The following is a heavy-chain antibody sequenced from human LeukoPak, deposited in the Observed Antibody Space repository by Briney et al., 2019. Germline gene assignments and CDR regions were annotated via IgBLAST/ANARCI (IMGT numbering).Heavy chain of an antibody. CDR2: ISAYNGNT. CDR3: ARDRASTVTTGPFDY. Sequence: ASVTVSCKASGYTFTSYGISWVRQAPGQGLEWMGWISAYNGNTNYAQKLQGRVTMTTDTSTSTAYMELRSLRSDDTAVYYCARDRASTVTTGPFDYWGQGTLVTVSS. D-gene: IGHD4-17*01. CDR1: GYTFTSYG. J-gene: IGHJ4*02. V-gene: IGHV1-18*01.